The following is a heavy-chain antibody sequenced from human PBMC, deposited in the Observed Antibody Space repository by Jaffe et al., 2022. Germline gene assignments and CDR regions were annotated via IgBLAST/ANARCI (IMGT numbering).Heavy chain of an antibody. Sequence: EVQLLESGGGLVQPGGSLRLSCAASGFTFSSYAMSWVRQAPGKGLEWVSAISGSGGSTYYADSVKGRFTISRDNSKNTLYLQMNSLRAEDTAVYYCAKDLMGDFWSGYPVGGDYWGQGTLVTVSS. CDR1: GFTFSSYA. CDR3: AKDLMGDFWSGYPVGGDY. V-gene: IGHV3-23*01. D-gene: IGHD3-3*01. J-gene: IGHJ4*02. CDR2: ISGSGGST.